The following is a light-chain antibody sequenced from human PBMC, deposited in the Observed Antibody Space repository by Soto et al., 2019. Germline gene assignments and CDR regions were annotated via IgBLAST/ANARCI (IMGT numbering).Light chain of an antibody. CDR2: GAS. V-gene: IGKV3-15*01. CDR3: QECYSPPRT. J-gene: IGKJ1*01. Sequence: EIELTQSPATLSVSPGDRVTLSCRASQSVSNDLGWYQQTPGQAPRLLMYGASSWASGISCRFSGSGSGTDFTLTISRLRSEDFAVYYCQECYSPPRTFGQGTKVDI. CDR1: QSVSND.